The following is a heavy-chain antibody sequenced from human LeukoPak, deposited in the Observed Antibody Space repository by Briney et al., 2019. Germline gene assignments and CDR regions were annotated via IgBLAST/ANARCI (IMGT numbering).Heavy chain of an antibody. Sequence: SQTLSLTCAISGDSVSSNSAAWNCIRQSPSRGLEWLGRTYYRTKWYDEYAVFVKSRMTINPDTSKNQFSPQLNSLTPEDTAVYYCARFSRDAFDIWGQGTMVSVSS. CDR3: ARFSRDAFDI. V-gene: IGHV6-1*01. J-gene: IGHJ3*02. D-gene: IGHD3-3*02. CDR1: GDSVSSNSAA. CDR2: TYYRTKWYD.